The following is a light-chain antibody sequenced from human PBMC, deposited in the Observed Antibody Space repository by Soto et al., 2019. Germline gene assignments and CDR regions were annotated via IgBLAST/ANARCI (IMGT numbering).Light chain of an antibody. J-gene: IGKJ1*01. CDR1: RSFASSY. CDR3: QQFAASPRT. V-gene: IGKV3-20*01. Sequence: EIVLTQSPATLSLSPGERATLSCRASRSFASSYLAWYQHKPGQAPRLLIYAASSRATGIPDRFSDSGSGTDFTLTISRLEPEDFAVYYCQQFAASPRTFGQGTTVEIK. CDR2: AAS.